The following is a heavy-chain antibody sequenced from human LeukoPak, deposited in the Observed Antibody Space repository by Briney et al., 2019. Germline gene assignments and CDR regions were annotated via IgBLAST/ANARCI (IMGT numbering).Heavy chain of an antibody. CDR1: GGTFSSYA. J-gene: IGHJ3*02. Sequence: SVKASCKASGGTFSSYAISWVRQAPGQGLEWMGRIIPIFGTANYAQKFQGRVTITTDESTSTAYMELSSLRSEDTAVYYCARDPPVDSSGYYSDDAFDIWGQGTMVTVSS. D-gene: IGHD3-22*01. CDR2: IIPIFGTA. CDR3: ARDPPVDSSGYYSDDAFDI. V-gene: IGHV1-69*05.